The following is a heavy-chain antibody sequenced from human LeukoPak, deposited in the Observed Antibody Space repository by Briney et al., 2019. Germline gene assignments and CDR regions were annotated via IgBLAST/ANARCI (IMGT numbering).Heavy chain of an antibody. V-gene: IGHV4-59*01. Sequence: SSETLSLTCTVSGGSIKDYYWNWIRQPPGKKLEWIGYTCENGHTDYKPCLKSRVTISVDTSKNQFSLKLTSATVADTALCDCARWHSDGRYFDYWGQEALVTVSS. J-gene: IGHJ4*02. D-gene: IGHD5-24*01. CDR3: ARWHSDGRYFDY. CDR1: GGSIKDYY. CDR2: TCENGHT.